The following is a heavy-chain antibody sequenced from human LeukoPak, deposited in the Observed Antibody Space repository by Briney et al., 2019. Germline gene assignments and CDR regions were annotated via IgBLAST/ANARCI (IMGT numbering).Heavy chain of an antibody. Sequence: KPSETLSLTCAVYGGSFSGHYWSWIRQPPGKGLEWIGEINHSGSTNYNPSLKSRVTISVDTSKNQFSLKLSSVTAADTAVYYCARRVRYFDWLLPSLRNWFDPWGQGTLVTVSS. V-gene: IGHV4-34*01. CDR1: GGSFSGHY. CDR3: ARRVRYFDWLLPSLRNWFDP. CDR2: INHSGST. D-gene: IGHD3-9*01. J-gene: IGHJ5*02.